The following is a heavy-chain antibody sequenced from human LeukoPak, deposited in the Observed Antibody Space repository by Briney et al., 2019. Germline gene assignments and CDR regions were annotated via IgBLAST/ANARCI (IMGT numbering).Heavy chain of an antibody. CDR2: VNWNGGST. J-gene: IGHJ4*02. V-gene: IGHV3-20*04. CDR3: ARGYCTNGVCYGTADY. D-gene: IGHD2-8*01. CDR1: GFTLDDYG. Sequence: SGGSLRLSCAASGFTLDDYGMSWVRQAPGKGLEWVSGVNWNGGSTDYAASVKGRFTISRDNAKNSLYLQMNSLRAEDTALYYCARGYCTNGVCYGTADYWGQGTLVTVSS.